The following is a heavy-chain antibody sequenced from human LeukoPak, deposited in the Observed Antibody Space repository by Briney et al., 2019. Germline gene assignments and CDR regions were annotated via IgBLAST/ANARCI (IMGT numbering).Heavy chain of an antibody. D-gene: IGHD4-17*01. J-gene: IGHJ5*02. CDR2: IIPIFGTA. Sequence: SVKVSCKASGGTFSSYAISWVRQAPGQGLEWMGGIIPIFGTANYAQKFQGRVTITADESTSTAYMELSSLRSEDTAVYYCARVWGTVTTTYWFDPWGQGTLVTVSS. V-gene: IGHV1-69*13. CDR3: ARVWGTVTTTYWFDP. CDR1: GGTFSSYA.